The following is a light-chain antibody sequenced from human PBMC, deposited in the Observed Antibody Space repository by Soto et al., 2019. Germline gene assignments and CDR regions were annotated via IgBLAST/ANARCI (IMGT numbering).Light chain of an antibody. CDR2: AAS. Sequence: DIQMTQFPSSLSASVGDRVTITCRASQGIRNDLGWYQQKPGKAPKRLSYAASSLQSGVPSRFSGSGSGTEFTLAISSLQPEDSATFYCLQHSTYPLTFGQVTKVEIK. CDR3: LQHSTYPLT. J-gene: IGKJ1*01. CDR1: QGIRND. V-gene: IGKV1-17*01.